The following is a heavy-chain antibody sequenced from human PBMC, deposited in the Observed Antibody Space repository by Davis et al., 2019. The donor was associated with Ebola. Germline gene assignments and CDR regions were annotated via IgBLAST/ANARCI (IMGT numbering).Heavy chain of an antibody. J-gene: IGHJ4*02. V-gene: IGHV1-24*01. Sequence: AAVKVSCKASGGTFSSYAISWVRQAPGKGLEWMGGFDPEDGETIYAQKFQGRVTMTEDTSTDTAYMELSSLRSEDTAVYYCATDLRLGEKPLDYWGQGTLVTVSS. CDR1: GGTFSSYA. D-gene: IGHD3-16*01. CDR2: FDPEDGET. CDR3: ATDLRLGEKPLDY.